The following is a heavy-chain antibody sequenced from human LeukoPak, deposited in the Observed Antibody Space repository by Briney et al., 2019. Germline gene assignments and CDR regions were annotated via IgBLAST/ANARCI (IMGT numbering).Heavy chain of an antibody. D-gene: IGHD2-15*01. J-gene: IGHJ3*02. CDR2: INHSGST. CDR3: ARGLGKPDHCSGGSCYSRNAFDI. Sequence: PSETLSLTCAVYGGSFSGYCWSWIRQPPGKGLEWIGEINHSGSTNYNPSLKSRVTISVDTSKNQFSLKLSSVTAADTAVYYCARGLGKPDHCSGGSCYSRNAFDIWGQGTMVTVSS. V-gene: IGHV4-34*01. CDR1: GGSFSGYC.